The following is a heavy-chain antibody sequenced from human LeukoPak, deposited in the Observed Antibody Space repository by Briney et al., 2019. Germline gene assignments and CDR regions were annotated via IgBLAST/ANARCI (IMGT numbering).Heavy chain of an antibody. J-gene: IGHJ4*02. CDR2: INPSGGST. CDR3: ARVWGSGYLDY. V-gene: IGHV1-46*01. CDR1: GYTFTSYY. Sequence: ASVKVSCKASGYTFTSYYMHWVRQAPGQGLEWMGIINPSGGSTSYAQKFQGRVTTTRDTSTSTVYMELSSLRSEDTAVYYCARVWGSGYLDYWGQGTLVTVSS. D-gene: IGHD3-22*01.